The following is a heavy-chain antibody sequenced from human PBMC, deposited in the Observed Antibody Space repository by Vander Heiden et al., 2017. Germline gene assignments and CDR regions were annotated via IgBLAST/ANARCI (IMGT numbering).Heavy chain of an antibody. V-gene: IGHV3-23*01. CDR2: ISGSGGDT. Sequence: EVQLLASGGGLVPPGGSLRLSCAASGFTFSSYAMSWVRQAAGKGLEWVSGISGSGGDTPYADSVKGRFTVSRDNSKNTLYLQMNSLRAEDTAVYYCAKKEPGGNPFDYWGQGTLVTVSS. D-gene: IGHD2-15*01. CDR3: AKKEPGGNPFDY. CDR1: GFTFSSYA. J-gene: IGHJ4*02.